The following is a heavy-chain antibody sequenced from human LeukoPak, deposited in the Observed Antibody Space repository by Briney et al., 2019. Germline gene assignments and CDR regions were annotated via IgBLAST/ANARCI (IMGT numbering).Heavy chain of an antibody. CDR2: ISSSSSST. CDR1: GFTFSSYG. Sequence: GGSLRLSCAASGFTFSSYGMSWVRQAPGKGLEWVSAISSSSSSTYYADSVKGRFTISRDNSKNTLYLQMNSLRAEDTAVYYCAKERAGTVTTNWYFDLWGRGTLVTVSS. CDR3: AKERAGTVTTNWYFDL. V-gene: IGHV3-23*01. D-gene: IGHD4-17*01. J-gene: IGHJ2*01.